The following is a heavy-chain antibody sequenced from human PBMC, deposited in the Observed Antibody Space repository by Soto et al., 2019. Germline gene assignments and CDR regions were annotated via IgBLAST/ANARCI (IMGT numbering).Heavy chain of an antibody. CDR3: ARERGGSGSYPHVEFDY. J-gene: IGHJ4*02. CDR1: GYTFTSYY. CDR2: INPSGGST. Sequence: ASVKVSCKASGYTFTSYYMHWVRQAPGQGLEWMGIINPSGGSTSYAQKFQGRVTMTRDTSTSTVYMELSSLRAEDTAVYYCARERGGSGSYPHVEFDYWGQGTLVTVSS. D-gene: IGHD3-10*01. V-gene: IGHV1-46*01.